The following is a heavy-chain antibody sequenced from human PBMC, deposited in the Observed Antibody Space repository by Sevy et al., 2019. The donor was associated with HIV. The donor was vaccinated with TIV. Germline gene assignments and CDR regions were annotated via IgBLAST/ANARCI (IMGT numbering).Heavy chain of an antibody. CDR3: AKDSGISAQIVVALRY. CDR2: ISGHGGST. Sequence: GGSLRLSCADSGVTFSSYAMSWVRHAPGKGLEWVSTISGHGGSTYYAGAVKGRFTISRDNSKKMVYLQMNSLRAEDTAVYYCAKDSGISAQIVVALRYWGQGTQVTVSS. CDR1: GVTFSSYA. V-gene: IGHV3-23*01. D-gene: IGHD3-22*01. J-gene: IGHJ4*02.